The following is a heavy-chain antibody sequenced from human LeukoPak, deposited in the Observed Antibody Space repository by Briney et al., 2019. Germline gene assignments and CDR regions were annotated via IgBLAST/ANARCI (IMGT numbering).Heavy chain of an antibody. Sequence: KPSETLSPTCAVYGGAFSGFYWRWIRQPPGEGVGWIGEINHSGSTNYNPSLKSRVTISVDTSKNQFSLKLSSVTAADTAVYYCARGPRYYDFWSGYQNWFDPWGQGTLVTVSS. J-gene: IGHJ5*02. CDR1: GGAFSGFY. V-gene: IGHV4-34*01. CDR2: INHSGST. D-gene: IGHD3-3*01. CDR3: ARGPRYYDFWSGYQNWFDP.